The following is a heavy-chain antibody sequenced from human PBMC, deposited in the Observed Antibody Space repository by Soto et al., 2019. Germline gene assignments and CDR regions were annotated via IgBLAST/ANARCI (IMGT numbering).Heavy chain of an antibody. Sequence: GGSLRLSCAASGFTFSSYSMNWVRQAPGKGLEWVSSISSSSSYIYYADSVKGRFTISRDNAMNSRYLQMNSLRAEDTAVYYCARDIVSHYYYGMDVWGQGTTVTVSS. CDR1: GFTFSSYS. J-gene: IGHJ6*02. CDR2: ISSSSSYI. CDR3: ARDIVSHYYYGMDV. D-gene: IGHD2-21*01. V-gene: IGHV3-21*01.